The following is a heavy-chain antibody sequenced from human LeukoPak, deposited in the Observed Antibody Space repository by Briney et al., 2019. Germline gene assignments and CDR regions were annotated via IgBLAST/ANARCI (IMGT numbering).Heavy chain of an antibody. Sequence: SSETLSLTCAVYGGSFSGYYWSWIRQPPGKGLEWIGSIYYSGSTYYNPSLKSRVTISVDTSKNQFSLKLSSVTAADTAVYYCARDYYGSKSSSFDPWGQGTLVTVSS. CDR3: ARDYYGSKSSSFDP. V-gene: IGHV4-34*01. D-gene: IGHD3-10*01. CDR1: GGSFSGYY. CDR2: IYYSGST. J-gene: IGHJ5*02.